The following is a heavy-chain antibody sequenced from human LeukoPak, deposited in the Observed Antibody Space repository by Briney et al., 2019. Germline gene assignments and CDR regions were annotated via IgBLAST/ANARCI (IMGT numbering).Heavy chain of an antibody. D-gene: IGHD6-19*01. CDR3: AIKDSSGWYEEA. V-gene: IGHV3-30-3*01. CDR2: ISYDGSNK. CDR1: GFTFSSYA. J-gene: IGHJ5*02. Sequence: PGGSLRLSCAASGFTFSSYAMHWVRQAPGKGLEWVAVISYDGSNKYYADSVKGRFTISRDNSKNTLYLQMNSLRSEDTAVYYCAIKDSSGWYEEAWGQGTLVTVSS.